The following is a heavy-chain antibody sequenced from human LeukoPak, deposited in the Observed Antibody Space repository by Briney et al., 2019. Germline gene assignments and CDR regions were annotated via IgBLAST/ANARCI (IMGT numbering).Heavy chain of an antibody. CDR2: IYPGDSDT. J-gene: IGHJ6*02. V-gene: IGHV5-51*01. CDR1: GYSFTSYW. D-gene: IGHD3-16*01. Sequence: GESLKISCKGSGYSFTSYWIGWVRQMPGKGLEWMGIIYPGDSDTRYSPSFQGQVTISADKSISTAYLQWSSLKASDTAMYYCARQVITFGLRPYGMDVWGQGTTVTVSS. CDR3: ARQVITFGLRPYGMDV.